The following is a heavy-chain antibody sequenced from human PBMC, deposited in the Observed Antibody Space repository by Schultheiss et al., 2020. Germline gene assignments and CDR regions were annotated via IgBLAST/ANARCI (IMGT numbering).Heavy chain of an antibody. CDR1: GFTFSAYN. CDR2: VSSSSSVM. Sequence: GGSLRLSCAASGFTFSAYNMNWVRQAPGKGLEWVSFVSSSSSVMYYADSVRGRFTISRDNADSSLFLQMNSLRDEDTAVYYCARGMWDVVVPGGVDYWGRGTLVTVSS. D-gene: IGHD2-2*01. V-gene: IGHV3-48*02. J-gene: IGHJ4*02. CDR3: ARGMWDVVVPGGVDY.